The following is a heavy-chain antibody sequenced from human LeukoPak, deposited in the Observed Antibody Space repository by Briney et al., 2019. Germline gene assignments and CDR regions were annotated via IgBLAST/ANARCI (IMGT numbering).Heavy chain of an antibody. V-gene: IGHV4-34*01. D-gene: IGHD6-13*01. J-gene: IGHJ4*02. Sequence: SETLSLTFAVYGGSFSGYYWSWIRQPPGKGLEWIGEINHSGSTNYNPSLKSRVTISVDTSKNQFSLKLSSVTAADTAVYYCASYSSSWGSSDYWGQGTLVTVSS. CDR1: GGSFSGYY. CDR2: INHSGST. CDR3: ASYSSSWGSSDY.